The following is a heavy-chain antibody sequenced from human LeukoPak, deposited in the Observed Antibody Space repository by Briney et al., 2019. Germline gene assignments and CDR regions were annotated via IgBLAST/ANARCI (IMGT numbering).Heavy chain of an antibody. CDR3: ARLSSHYGDYKVDP. CDR2: ISAYNGNT. J-gene: IGHJ5*02. D-gene: IGHD4-17*01. Sequence: ASVKVSCKASGYTFTSYGIRWVRQAPGQGLEWMGWISAYNGNTNYAQRLQGRVTMTTDTPTSTAYMELRSLRSDDTAVYYCARLSSHYGDYKVDPWGQGTLVTVSS. V-gene: IGHV1-18*01. CDR1: GYTFTSYG.